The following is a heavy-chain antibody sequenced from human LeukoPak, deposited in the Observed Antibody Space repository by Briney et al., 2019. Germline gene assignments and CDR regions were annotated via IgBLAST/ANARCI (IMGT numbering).Heavy chain of an antibody. Sequence: PSETLSLTCTVSGVSIGGYYWSWLRQPPGKGLEWLGYTHHSGTTNYNPSVGSRLTTSADTSRKQVSLKLSSVTAADTAVYYCARHSADRAFDIWGQGTMVTVSS. V-gene: IGHV4-59*08. CDR3: ARHSADRAFDI. J-gene: IGHJ3*02. CDR1: GVSIGGYY. D-gene: IGHD6-25*01. CDR2: THHSGTT.